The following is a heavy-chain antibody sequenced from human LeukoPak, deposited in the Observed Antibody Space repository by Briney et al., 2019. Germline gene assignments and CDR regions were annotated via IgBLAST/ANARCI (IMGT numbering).Heavy chain of an antibody. D-gene: IGHD2-21*02. CDR1: GGTFSSYA. CDR2: IIRILGIA. Sequence: SVKVSCKASGGTFSSYAISWVRQAPGQGLEWMGRIIRILGIANSEQKFQGRVTMTANNSTSTAYMELSSLRSEDTAVYYCARFAQYCGGDCYSRWFDPWGQGTLVTVSP. J-gene: IGHJ5*02. V-gene: IGHV1-69*04. CDR3: ARFAQYCGGDCYSRWFDP.